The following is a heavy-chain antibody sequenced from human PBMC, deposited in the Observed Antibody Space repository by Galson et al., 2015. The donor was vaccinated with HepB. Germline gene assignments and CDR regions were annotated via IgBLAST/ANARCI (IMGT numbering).Heavy chain of an antibody. V-gene: IGHV5-51*01. CDR3: ARGYNSGWSVNPYYFDL. CDR2: IFPRDSDT. D-gene: IGHD6-19*01. J-gene: IGHJ2*01. Sequence: QSGAEVKKPGEFLKISCKGAGYGFTSYWIGWVRQMPGKGLEWMGIIFPRDSDTRYSPSFQGQVAISTDNSISTAYLQWSSLKASDTAMYYCARGYNSGWSVNPYYFDLWGRGTLVTVS. CDR1: GYGFTSYW.